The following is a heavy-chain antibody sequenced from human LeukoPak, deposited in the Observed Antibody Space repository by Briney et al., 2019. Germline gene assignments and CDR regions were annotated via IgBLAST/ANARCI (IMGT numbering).Heavy chain of an antibody. CDR2: ISRSGGST. CDR3: AKGSKRVGRMNFDY. CDR1: GFTFSSYA. J-gene: IGHJ4*02. D-gene: IGHD6-25*01. V-gene: IGHV3-23*01. Sequence: GGSLRLSCAASGFTFSSYAMSWVRQAPGKGLEWVSAISRSGGSTYYADSVKGRFTISRDNSKNTLYLQMNSLRAEDTAVYYCAKGSKRVGRMNFDYWGQGTLVTVSS.